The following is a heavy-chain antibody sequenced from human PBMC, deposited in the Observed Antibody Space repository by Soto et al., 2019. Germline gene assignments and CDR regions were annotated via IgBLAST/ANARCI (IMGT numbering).Heavy chain of an antibody. CDR3: AKDLRPDGRYDLDY. CDR1: GFNFRIYA. V-gene: IGHV3-23*01. CDR2: MIGDGTSW. Sequence: EVQLLESGGGLAQAGGSLRLSCAASGFNFRIYAMNWVRQAPGKGLEWVSVMIGDGTSWDYADSVRGRFTFSRDNSKNTLYLQMNSLRAEDTAVYYCAKDLRPDGRYDLDYWGQGTLVTVSS. D-gene: IGHD1-26*01. J-gene: IGHJ4*02.